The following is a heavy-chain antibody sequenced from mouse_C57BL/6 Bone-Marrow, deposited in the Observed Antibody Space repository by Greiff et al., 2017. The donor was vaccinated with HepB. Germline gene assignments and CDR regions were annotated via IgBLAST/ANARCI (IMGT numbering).Heavy chain of an antibody. V-gene: IGHV1-19*01. Sequence: VQLQQSGPVLVKPGASVKMSCKASGYTFTDYYMNWVKQSHGKSLEWIGVINPYNGGTSYNQKFKGKATLTVDKSSSTAYMELNSLTSEDSAVYYCARLWYHYYAMDYWGQGTSVTVSS. J-gene: IGHJ4*01. CDR2: INPYNGGT. CDR1: GYTFTDYY. D-gene: IGHD2-1*01. CDR3: ARLWYHYYAMDY.